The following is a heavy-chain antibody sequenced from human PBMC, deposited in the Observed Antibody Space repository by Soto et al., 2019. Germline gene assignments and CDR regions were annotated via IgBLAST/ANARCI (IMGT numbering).Heavy chain of an antibody. D-gene: IGHD5-12*01. CDR2: ISWNSGSI. Sequence: EVQLVESGGGLVQPGRSLRLSCAASGFTFDDYAMHWVRQAPGKGLEWVSGISWNSGSIGYADSVKGRFTISRDNAKNSLYLQMNSLRAEDTVLYYSAKDNGYSGYDYGSSGWYDYWGQGTLVTVSS. V-gene: IGHV3-9*01. CDR3: AKDNGYSGYDYGSSGWYDY. J-gene: IGHJ4*02. CDR1: GFTFDDYA.